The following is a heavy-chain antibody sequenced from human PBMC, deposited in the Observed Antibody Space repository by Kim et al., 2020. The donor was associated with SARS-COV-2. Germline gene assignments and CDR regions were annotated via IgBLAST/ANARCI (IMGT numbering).Heavy chain of an antibody. CDR2: IYSGGSST. J-gene: IGHJ4*01. Sequence: GGSLRLSCAASGFTFSSYAMSWVRQAPGKGLEWVSVIYSGGSSTYYADSVKGRFTISRDNSKNTLYLQMNSLRAEDTAVYYCATSFGGSGSYFNYCGHGT. V-gene: IGHV3-23*03. D-gene: IGHD3-10*01. CDR1: GFTFSSYA. CDR3: ATSFGGSGSYFNY.